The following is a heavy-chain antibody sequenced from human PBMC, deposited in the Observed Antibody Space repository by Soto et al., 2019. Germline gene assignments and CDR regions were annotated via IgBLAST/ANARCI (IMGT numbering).Heavy chain of an antibody. CDR2: IYSGGSA. CDR1: GFTVSSNY. J-gene: IGHJ4*02. CDR3: ARHGYSYGGGYDY. Sequence: EVQLVESGGGLVQPGGSLRLSCAASGFTVSSNYMSWVRQAPGKGLEWVSVIYSGGSAYYADSVKGRFTISRDNSKNTLYLKMNSLRAEDTAVYYCARHGYSYGGGYDYWGQGTLVTVSS. D-gene: IGHD5-18*01. V-gene: IGHV3-66*04.